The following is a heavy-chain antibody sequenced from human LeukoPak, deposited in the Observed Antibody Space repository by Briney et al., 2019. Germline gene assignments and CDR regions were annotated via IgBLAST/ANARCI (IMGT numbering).Heavy chain of an antibody. Sequence: SETLSLTCTVSGGSISGYYWSWIRQPPGKELEWLGYIFYSGSTNYSPSLKSRVTISVATSKNQFSLKLSSVTAADTAVYYCARRVVTAIATLFDYWGQGILVTVSS. V-gene: IGHV4-59*08. J-gene: IGHJ4*02. CDR1: GGSISGYY. CDR2: IFYSGST. D-gene: IGHD2-21*02. CDR3: ARRVVTAIATLFDY.